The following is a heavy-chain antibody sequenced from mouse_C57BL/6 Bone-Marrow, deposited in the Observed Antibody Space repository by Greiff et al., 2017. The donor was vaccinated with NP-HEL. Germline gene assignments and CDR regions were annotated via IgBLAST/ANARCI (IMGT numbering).Heavy chain of an antibody. CDR2: ISDGGSYT. V-gene: IGHV5-4*01. CDR1: GFTFSSYA. Sequence: EVQLVESGGGLVKPGGSLKLSCAASGFTFSSYAMSWVRQTPEKRLEWVATISDGGSYTYYPDNVKGRFTISRDNAKNNLYLQMSHLKSEDTAMYYCARDGGTVSWYVDVWGTGTTVTVAS. D-gene: IGHD1-1*01. J-gene: IGHJ1*03. CDR3: ARDGGTVSWYVDV.